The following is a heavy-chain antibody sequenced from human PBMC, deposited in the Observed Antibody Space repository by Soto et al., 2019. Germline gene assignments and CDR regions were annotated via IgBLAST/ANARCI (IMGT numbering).Heavy chain of an antibody. D-gene: IGHD3-22*01. CDR1: ASCISSGANS. CDR2: ISHSGSA. J-gene: IGHJ3*02. CDR3: ARGMRSSGYFRSFEI. V-gene: IGHV4-30-2*01. Sequence: SLRLPRPCAVAASCISSGANSWTRIRQPPGKRPEWIGFISHSGSADYNASLKCRVTISVDVCKNQFSLRLSSVTAADTALYYCARGMRSSGYFRSFEIWGQGTMVTVSS.